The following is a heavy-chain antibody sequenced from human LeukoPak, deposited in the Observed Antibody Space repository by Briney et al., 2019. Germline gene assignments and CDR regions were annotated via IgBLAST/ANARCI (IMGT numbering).Heavy chain of an antibody. D-gene: IGHD3-10*01. CDR3: ARVKSEVTMVRGPHDGAFDI. J-gene: IGHJ3*02. V-gene: IGHV4-34*01. CDR1: GGSFSGYY. Sequence: SETLSLTCAVYGGSFSGYYWSWIRQPPGKGLEWIGEINHSGSTNYNPSLKSRVTISVDTSKNQFSLKLSFVTAADTAVYYCARVKSEVTMVRGPHDGAFDIWGQGTMVTVSS. CDR2: INHSGST.